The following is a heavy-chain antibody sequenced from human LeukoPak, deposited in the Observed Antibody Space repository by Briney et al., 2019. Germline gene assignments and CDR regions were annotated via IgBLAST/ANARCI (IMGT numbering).Heavy chain of an antibody. J-gene: IGHJ4*02. CDR3: ATDLHFGYCTATSCANY. CDR2: IRSTPDGGAT. V-gene: IGHV3-15*01. D-gene: IGHD2-2*03. Sequence: GGSLRLSCAASGFTFINSLMTWVRQAPGKGLEWVGRIRSTPDGGATDYAAPVKGRFTISRDDSKNTLYLQMSSLRTEDTAVYYCATDLHFGYCTATSCANYWGQGTLVTVSS. CDR1: GFTFINSL.